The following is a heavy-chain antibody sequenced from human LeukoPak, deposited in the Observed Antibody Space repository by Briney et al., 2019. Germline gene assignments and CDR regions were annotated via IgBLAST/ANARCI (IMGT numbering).Heavy chain of an antibody. CDR2: IYHSGST. J-gene: IGHJ3*02. CDR3: ARATTDYYGSGESFDI. V-gene: IGHV4-4*02. Sequence: SGTLSLTCAVSGGSISSSNWWSSVRQPPGKGLEWIGEIYHSGSTNCNPSLKSRVTISVDKSKNQFSLKLSSVTAADTAVYYCARATTDYYGSGESFDIWGQGTMVTVSS. CDR1: GGSISSSNW. D-gene: IGHD3-10*01.